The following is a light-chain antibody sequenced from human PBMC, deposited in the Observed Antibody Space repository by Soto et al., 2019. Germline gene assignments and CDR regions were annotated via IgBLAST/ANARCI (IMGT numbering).Light chain of an antibody. CDR1: QRVSSSY. CDR2: GAS. V-gene: IGKV3-20*01. J-gene: IGKJ4*01. CDR3: QQYGSSQN. Sequence: EIVLTQSPGTLSLSPGERATLSCRASQRVSSSYLAWYQQKPGQAPRLLIYGASSRATGIPDRFSGSGSGTDFTLTISRLEPEDFALYYCQQYGSSQNFGGGTKVEIK.